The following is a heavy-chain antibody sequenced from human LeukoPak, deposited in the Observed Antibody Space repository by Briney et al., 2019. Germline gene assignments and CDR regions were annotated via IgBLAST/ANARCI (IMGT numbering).Heavy chain of an antibody. Sequence: GGSLRLSCAASGFTFSSYSMNWVRQAPGKGLEWVSYISSSSSTIYYADSVKGRFTISRDNAKNSLYLQMNSLRAEDTAVYYCARDLMITFGGVIVVRRNFDYWGQGTLVTVSS. CDR1: GFTFSSYS. J-gene: IGHJ4*02. CDR2: ISSSSSTI. CDR3: ARDLMITFGGVIVVRRNFDY. D-gene: IGHD3-16*02. V-gene: IGHV3-48*01.